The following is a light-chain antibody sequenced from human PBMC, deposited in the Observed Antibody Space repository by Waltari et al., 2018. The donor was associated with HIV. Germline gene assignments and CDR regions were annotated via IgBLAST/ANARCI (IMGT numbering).Light chain of an antibody. V-gene: IGKV1-39*01. CDR3: QQSFSSPS. CDR2: AAS. J-gene: IGKJ1*01. CDR1: QNLNSY. Sequence: DIQMTQSPSSLSASVGVRVTITCRASQNLNSYLNWYQHKPGKGPKLLVYAASRVQGGVPSRFSGSGAGTEFTLTISSLQPDECATYYCQQSFSSPSFGQGTRVEIK.